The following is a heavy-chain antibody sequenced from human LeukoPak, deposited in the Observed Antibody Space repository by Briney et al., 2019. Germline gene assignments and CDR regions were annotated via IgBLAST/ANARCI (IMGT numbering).Heavy chain of an antibody. CDR3: ARHESSWYLYNWFDP. J-gene: IGHJ5*02. CDR2: AYYSGTT. V-gene: IGHV4-59*08. Sequence: SETLSLTCTVAGGSISGYYWNWIRQSPGKGLEWIGYAYYSGTTKYNSSLKRRVTISVDTSQNQISLRLNSVTATDTAVYYCARHESSWYLYNWFDPWGQGTQVTVSS. CDR1: GGSISGYY. D-gene: IGHD6-13*01.